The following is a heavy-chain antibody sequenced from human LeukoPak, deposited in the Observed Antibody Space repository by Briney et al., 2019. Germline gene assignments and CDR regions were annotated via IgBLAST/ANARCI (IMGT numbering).Heavy chain of an antibody. CDR2: IYPGDSDT. CDR3: ARPMNAANDAFDI. V-gene: IGHV5-51*01. CDR1: GYSFTSYW. Sequence: LGESLKISCKGSGYSFTSYWIGWVRQMPGKGLEWMGIIYPGDSDTRYSPSFQGQVTISADKSISTAYLQWSSLKASDTAMYYCARPMNAANDAFDIWGQGTMVTVPS. D-gene: IGHD5-18*01. J-gene: IGHJ3*02.